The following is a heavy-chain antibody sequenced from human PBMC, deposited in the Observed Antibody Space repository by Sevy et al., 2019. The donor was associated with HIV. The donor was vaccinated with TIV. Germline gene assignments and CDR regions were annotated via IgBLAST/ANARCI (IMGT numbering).Heavy chain of an antibody. CDR2: ISYDGSNK. V-gene: IGHV3-30*18. J-gene: IGHJ6*02. CDR1: GFTFSSFG. D-gene: IGHD3-22*01. Sequence: GGSLRLSCAASGFTFSSFGMHWVRQAPGKGLEWVSFISYDGSNKKYADSVKGRLPVSREKSKNTLYLQMNSLRAEDTAVYYCAKDLDYFDSSAGPSSLIYNYYYGLEDWGPGTTVTVSS. CDR3: AKDLDYFDSSAGPSSLIYNYYYGLED.